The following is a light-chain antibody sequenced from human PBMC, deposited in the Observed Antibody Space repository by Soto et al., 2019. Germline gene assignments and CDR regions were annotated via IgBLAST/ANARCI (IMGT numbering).Light chain of an antibody. CDR3: STWDDSLNGYV. V-gene: IGLV1-44*01. CDR2: TDN. J-gene: IGLJ1*01. Sequence: SALTQPPSASGTPGQRVTISCSGGTSNIGTNTVHWYQQLPGTAPKLLIFTDNERPSGVPDRFSGSRAGTSASLAIRGLQSEDEADYYCSTWDDSLNGYVFGTGTKVTV. CDR1: TSNIGTNT.